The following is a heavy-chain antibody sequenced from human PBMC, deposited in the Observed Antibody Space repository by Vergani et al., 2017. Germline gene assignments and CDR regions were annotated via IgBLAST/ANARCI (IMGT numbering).Heavy chain of an antibody. D-gene: IGHD3-9*01. J-gene: IGHJ3*02. CDR3: ARLGYYDILTGSNDAFDI. V-gene: IGHV3-48*03. Sequence: EVQLVESGGGLVQPGGSLRLSCAASGFTFSSYEMNWVRQAPGKGLEWVSYISSSGSTVYYADSVKGRFTISRDNAKNSLYLQMNSLRAEETAVYYCARLGYYDILTGSNDAFDIWGQGTMVTVSS. CDR2: ISSSGSTV. CDR1: GFTFSSYE.